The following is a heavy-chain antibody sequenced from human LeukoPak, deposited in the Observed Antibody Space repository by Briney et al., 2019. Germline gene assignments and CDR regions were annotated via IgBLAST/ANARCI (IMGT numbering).Heavy chain of an antibody. Sequence: GGSLRLSCAASGFTFSGYWMHWVRQAPGKGLVWVSRINADGSSASYADSVKGRFTISRDNAKNTLYLQMNSLRAEDTAMYYCARDYGRSRDYGMDVWGQGTTVTVSS. J-gene: IGHJ6*02. CDR1: GFTFSGYW. D-gene: IGHD3-10*01. CDR3: ARDYGRSRDYGMDV. V-gene: IGHV3-74*01. CDR2: INADGSSA.